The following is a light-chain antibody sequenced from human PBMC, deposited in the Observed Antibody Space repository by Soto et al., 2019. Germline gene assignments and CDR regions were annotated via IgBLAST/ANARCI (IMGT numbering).Light chain of an antibody. J-gene: IGLJ2*01. CDR2: SND. CDR3: EAWDDSLYGAV. CDR1: SSNIGTNT. V-gene: IGLV1-44*01. Sequence: QSVLTQPPAASGTPGQRVTFSCSGSSSNIGTNTVNWYQQLPGTAPKLLIYSNDLRPSGVPDRFSGSKSGTSASLAISGLQSEDEADYYCEAWDDSLYGAVFGGGTKLTVL.